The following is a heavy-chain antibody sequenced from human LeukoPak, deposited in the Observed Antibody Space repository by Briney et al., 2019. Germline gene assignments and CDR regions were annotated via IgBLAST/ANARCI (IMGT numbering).Heavy chain of an antibody. J-gene: IGHJ2*01. CDR1: GGSFSGYY. D-gene: IGHD6-13*01. Sequence: SETPSLTCAVYGGSFSGYYWSWIRQPPGKGLEWIGEINHSGSTNYNPSLKSRVTISVDTSKNQFSLKLSSVTAADTAVYYCARKTQQLVLRGVWYFDLWGRGTLVTVSS. CDR3: ARKTQQLVLRGVWYFDL. CDR2: INHSGST. V-gene: IGHV4-34*01.